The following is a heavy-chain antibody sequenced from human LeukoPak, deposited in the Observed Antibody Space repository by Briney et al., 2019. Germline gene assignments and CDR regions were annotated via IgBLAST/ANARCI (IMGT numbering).Heavy chain of an antibody. V-gene: IGHV3-23*01. CDR1: GFTFSSYA. CDR2: ISGSGGST. Sequence: GRSLRLSCAASGFTFSSYAMSWVRQAPGKGLEWVSAISGSGGSTYYADSVKGRFTISRDNSKNTLYLQMNSLRAEDTAVYYCAKDLGDIVVVPAAMFDYWGQGTLVTVSS. CDR3: AKDLGDIVVVPAAMFDY. D-gene: IGHD2-2*01. J-gene: IGHJ4*02.